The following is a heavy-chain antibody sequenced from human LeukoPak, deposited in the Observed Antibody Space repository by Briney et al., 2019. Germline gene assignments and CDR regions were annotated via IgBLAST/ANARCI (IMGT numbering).Heavy chain of an antibody. D-gene: IGHD3-3*01. CDR2: IYYRGRP. CDR3: ARDSVTIFAFDP. V-gene: IGHV4-59*01. Sequence: SETLSLTCTVSGGSISSYYWSWIRQPPGKGLEWIGYIYYRGRPNYTPSLKSRVTISVDTSKNQLSLKLSSVTAADTAVYYCARDSVTIFAFDPWGQGTLVTVSS. J-gene: IGHJ5*02. CDR1: GGSISSYY.